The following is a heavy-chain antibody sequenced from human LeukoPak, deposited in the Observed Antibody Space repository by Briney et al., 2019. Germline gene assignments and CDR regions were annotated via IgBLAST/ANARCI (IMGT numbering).Heavy chain of an antibody. D-gene: IGHD1-26*01. CDR2: ISGSGGST. V-gene: IGHV3-23*01. J-gene: IGHJ3*02. CDR1: GFTFSSYW. CDR3: AKAPSYSDAFDI. Sequence: GGSLRLSCAASGFTFSSYWMSWVRQAPGKGLEWVSAISGSGGSTYYADSVKGRFTISRDNSKNTLYLQMNSLRAEDTAVYYCAKAPSYSDAFDIWGLGTVVTVSS.